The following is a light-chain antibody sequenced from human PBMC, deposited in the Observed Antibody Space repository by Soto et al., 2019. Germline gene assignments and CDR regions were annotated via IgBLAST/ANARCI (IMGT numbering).Light chain of an antibody. CDR3: YQSKSVPLD. V-gene: IGKV1-12*01. CDR1: QDISNF. CDR2: ATS. J-gene: IGKJ3*01. Sequence: DIQMTQSPSSLSASVGDRVTITCRASQDISNFLAWYQQIPGKAPKLLISATSTLQSGVPSRFSGSGSGTDFTLTVGGLQPEDAATYYCYQSKSVPLDFGCGT.